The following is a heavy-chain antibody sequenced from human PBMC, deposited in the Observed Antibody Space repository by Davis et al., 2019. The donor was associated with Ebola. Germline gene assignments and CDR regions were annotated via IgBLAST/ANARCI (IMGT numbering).Heavy chain of an antibody. CDR2: ISAYNGNT. V-gene: IGHV1-18*01. J-gene: IGHJ6*02. D-gene: IGHD2-15*01. Sequence: ASVKVSCKASGYTFTSYGISWVRQAPGQGLEWMGWISAYNGNTNYAQKLQGRVTMTTDTSTSTAYMELRSLRSDDTAVYYCAGYYCGGSCYSYGMDVWGQGTTVTVSS. CDR3: AGYYCGGSCYSYGMDV. CDR1: GYTFTSYG.